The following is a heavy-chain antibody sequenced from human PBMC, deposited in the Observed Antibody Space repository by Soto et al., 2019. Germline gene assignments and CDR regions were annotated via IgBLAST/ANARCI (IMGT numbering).Heavy chain of an antibody. J-gene: IGHJ4*02. Sequence: SETLSLTCAVSGGSISSSNWWSWVRQPPGKGLEWIGEIYHSGSTNYNPSLKSRVTISVDKSKNQFSLKLSSVTAADTAVYYCARDLAAAGTMNDYWGQGTLVTVS. CDR1: GGSISSSNW. V-gene: IGHV4-4*02. CDR3: ARDLAAAGTMNDY. CDR2: IYHSGST. D-gene: IGHD6-13*01.